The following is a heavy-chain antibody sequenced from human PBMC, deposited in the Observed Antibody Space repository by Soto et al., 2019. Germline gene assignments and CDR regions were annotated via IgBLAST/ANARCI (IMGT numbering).Heavy chain of an antibody. Sequence: SLRLSCAASGLIFSNYMMHWVRQAPGKGLVWVSRINTDGSIIDYADSVKGRFTVSRDNAKNTLYLQMNSLRADDTAVYYCARDTDGLHYWGQGTLVTVSS. CDR2: INTDGSII. J-gene: IGHJ4*02. CDR1: GLIFSNYM. CDR3: ARDTDGLHY. V-gene: IGHV3-74*01.